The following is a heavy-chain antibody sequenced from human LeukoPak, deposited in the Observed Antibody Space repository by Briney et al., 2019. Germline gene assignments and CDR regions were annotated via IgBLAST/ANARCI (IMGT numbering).Heavy chain of an antibody. CDR1: GFTFSSYG. Sequence: GGSLRLSCAASGFTFSSYGMHWVRQAPGKGLEWVSAISGGGTPTFYVDSVKGRFITSRDNSKNTLYLQMNSLRVEDTAVYYCARDLDDYNDFPPIFQYWGQGTQVIVSS. D-gene: IGHD5-24*01. CDR2: ISGGGTPT. V-gene: IGHV3-23*01. J-gene: IGHJ1*01. CDR3: ARDLDDYNDFPPIFQY.